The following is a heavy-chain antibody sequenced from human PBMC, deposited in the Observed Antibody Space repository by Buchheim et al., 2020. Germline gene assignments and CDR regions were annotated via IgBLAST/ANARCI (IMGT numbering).Heavy chain of an antibody. CDR1: GFTFSSYG. V-gene: IGHV3-30*03. Sequence: QVQLVESGGGVVQPGRSLRLSCAASGFTFSSYGMHWVRQAPGKGLEWVAVISYDGSNKYYADSVKGRFTISRDNSKNTLYLQMNSLRAEDTAVYYCARDYGRVLRYDFDYWGQGTL. CDR2: ISYDGSNK. CDR3: ARDYGRVLRYDFDY. J-gene: IGHJ4*02. D-gene: IGHD4-17*01.